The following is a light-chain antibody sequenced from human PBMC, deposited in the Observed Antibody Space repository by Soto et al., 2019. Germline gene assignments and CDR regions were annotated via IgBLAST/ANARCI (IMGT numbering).Light chain of an antibody. CDR1: QSVSSN. Sequence: EIVMTQSPVTLSVSPGERATLSCRASQSVSSNLAWYQQKPGQAPRLLIYGASTRATGVPVRFSGSGSGTEFTLTISSLQSEDFAVYYCQHYNNWPTWTFGQGTKVEIK. V-gene: IGKV3-15*01. CDR3: QHYNNWPTWT. J-gene: IGKJ1*01. CDR2: GAS.